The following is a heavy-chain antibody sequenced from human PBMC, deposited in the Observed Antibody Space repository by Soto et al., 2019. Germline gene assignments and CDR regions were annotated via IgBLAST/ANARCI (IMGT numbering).Heavy chain of an antibody. Sequence: QVQLVQSGAEVKKPGSSVKVAGKASGGTFSSDSFSWVRQGPGQGLEWMGGIIPMFDTTIYAQKFQDRVTITADESTSTAYMQLSSLRSGDTAVYYCARSGRLDRDFNYWGQGSLVTVSS. V-gene: IGHV1-69*12. CDR1: GGTFSSDS. D-gene: IGHD6-6*01. CDR2: IIPMFDTT. CDR3: ARSGRLDRDFNY. J-gene: IGHJ4*02.